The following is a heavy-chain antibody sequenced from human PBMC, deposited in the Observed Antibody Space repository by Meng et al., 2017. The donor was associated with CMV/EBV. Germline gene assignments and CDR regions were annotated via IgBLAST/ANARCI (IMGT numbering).Heavy chain of an antibody. J-gene: IGHJ5*02. Sequence: GESLKISCAASGFTFSSYSMNWVRQAPGKGLEWVSSISSSSSYIYYADSVKGRFTISGDNAKNSLYLQMNSLRAEDTAVYYCARDLRVVLGQYNWFDPWGQGTLVTVSS. CDR1: GFTFSSYS. V-gene: IGHV3-21*01. CDR3: ARDLRVVLGQYNWFDP. CDR2: ISSSSSYI. D-gene: IGHD3-16*01.